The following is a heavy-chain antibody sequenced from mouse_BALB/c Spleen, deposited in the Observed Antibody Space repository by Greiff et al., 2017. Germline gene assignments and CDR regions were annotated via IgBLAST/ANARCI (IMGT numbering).Heavy chain of an antibody. Sequence: EVKLVESGGGLVKPGGSLKLSCAASGFTFSSYTMSWVRQTPEKRLEWVATISSGGSYTYYPDSVKGRFTISRDNAKNTLYLQMSSLKSEDTAMYYCTRGGVFITTVVAPYYFDYWGQGTTLTVSS. V-gene: IGHV5-6-4*01. D-gene: IGHD1-1*01. CDR1: GFTFSSYT. J-gene: IGHJ2*01. CDR3: TRGGVFITTVVAPYYFDY. CDR2: ISSGGSYT.